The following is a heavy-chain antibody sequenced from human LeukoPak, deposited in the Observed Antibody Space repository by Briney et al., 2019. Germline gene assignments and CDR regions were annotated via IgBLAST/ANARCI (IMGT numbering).Heavy chain of an antibody. D-gene: IGHD5-18*01. J-gene: IGHJ4*02. V-gene: IGHV3-74*01. CDR2: INTDGTST. CDR1: GFTFSDYW. Sequence: GGSLRLSCAASGFTFSDYWMHWVRQAPEKGLVWVSRINTDGTSTKYADSVKGRFTISRDNARNTVYLQMNSLRAEDTAVYYCARARYSYTGIVDFWGQGTLVAVSS. CDR3: ARARYSYTGIVDF.